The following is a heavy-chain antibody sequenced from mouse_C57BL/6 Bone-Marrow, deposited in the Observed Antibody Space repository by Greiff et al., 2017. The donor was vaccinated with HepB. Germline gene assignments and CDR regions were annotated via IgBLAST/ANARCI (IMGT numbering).Heavy chain of an antibody. D-gene: IGHD1-1*01. CDR1: GYTFTDYE. Sequence: QVHVKQSGAELVRPGASVTLSCKASGYTFTDYEMHWVKQTPVHGLEWIGVIDPETGGTAYNQKFKGKAILTADKSSSTAYMEFRSLTSEDSAVYYCTRRYYYGSSSWYFDVWGTGTTVTVSS. CDR2: IDPETGGT. V-gene: IGHV1-15*01. CDR3: TRRYYYGSSSWYFDV. J-gene: IGHJ1*03.